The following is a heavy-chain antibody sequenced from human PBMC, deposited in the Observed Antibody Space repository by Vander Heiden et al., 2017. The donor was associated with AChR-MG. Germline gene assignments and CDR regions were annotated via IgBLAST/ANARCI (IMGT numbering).Heavy chain of an antibody. V-gene: IGHV1-69*06. CDR1: GGTFSSYA. Sequence: QVQLVQSGAEVKKPGSSVKVSCQASGGTFSSYAISWVRQAPGQGLEWMGGIIPIFGTANYAQKFQGRVTITADKSTSTAYMELSSLRSEDTAVYYCARGEVIVVEDYYYYYMDVWGKGTTVTVSS. J-gene: IGHJ6*03. CDR2: IIPIFGTA. D-gene: IGHD3-22*01. CDR3: ARGEVIVVEDYYYYYMDV.